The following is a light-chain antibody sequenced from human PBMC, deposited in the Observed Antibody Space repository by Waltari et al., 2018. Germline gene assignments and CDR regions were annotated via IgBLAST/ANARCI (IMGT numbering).Light chain of an antibody. CDR1: QYVSTY. V-gene: IGKV1-39*01. CDR2: AAS. Sequence: DIQLTQSPSSLSASVGDRVTITCLADQYVSTYLNWYQQKPGKAPKLLIYAASTLHTGVPSRFSGSGSATDFTLTISSLQPEDSATYYCQQTYITLLTFGGGTKVEI. J-gene: IGKJ4*01. CDR3: QQTYITLLT.